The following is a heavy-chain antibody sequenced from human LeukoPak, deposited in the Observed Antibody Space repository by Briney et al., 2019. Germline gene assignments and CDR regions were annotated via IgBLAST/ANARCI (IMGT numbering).Heavy chain of an antibody. J-gene: IGHJ4*02. V-gene: IGHV1-24*01. CDR2: FDPEDGET. D-gene: IGHD3-3*01. CDR3: ATAHITIFGVVGGYYFDD. Sequence: ASVKVSCKVSGYTLTELSMHWVRQAPGKGLEWMGGFDPEDGETIYAQKFQGRVTMTEDTSTDTAYMELSSLRSEDTAVYYCATAHITIFGVVGGYYFDDWGQGTLVTVSS. CDR1: GYTLTELS.